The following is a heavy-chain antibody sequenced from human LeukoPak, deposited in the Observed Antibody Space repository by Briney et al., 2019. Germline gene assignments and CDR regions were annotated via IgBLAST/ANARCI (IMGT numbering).Heavy chain of an antibody. V-gene: IGHV4-59*12. CDR1: GGSISSYY. J-gene: IGHJ5*02. Sequence: SETLSPTCTVSGGSISSYYWSWIRQPPGKGLEWIGYIYYSGSTNYNPSPKSRVTISVDTSKNQSSLKLSSVTAADTAVYYCARGRYDYVWGSYRRVLNWFDPWGQGTLVTVSS. D-gene: IGHD3-16*02. CDR2: IYYSGST. CDR3: ARGRYDYVWGSYRRVLNWFDP.